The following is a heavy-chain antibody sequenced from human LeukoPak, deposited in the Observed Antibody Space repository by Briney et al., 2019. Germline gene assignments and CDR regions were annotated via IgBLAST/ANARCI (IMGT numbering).Heavy chain of an antibody. Sequence: PSQTLSLTCTVSGGSISSGSYYWSWIRQPAGKGLEWIGRIYTSGSTNYNPSLKSRVTISVDTSKNQFSLKLSSVTAADTAVHYCARDTGPSYYYYYYMDVWGKGTTVTISS. J-gene: IGHJ6*03. CDR3: ARDTGPSYYYYYYMDV. D-gene: IGHD4-17*01. CDR1: GGSISSGSYY. CDR2: IYTSGST. V-gene: IGHV4-61*02.